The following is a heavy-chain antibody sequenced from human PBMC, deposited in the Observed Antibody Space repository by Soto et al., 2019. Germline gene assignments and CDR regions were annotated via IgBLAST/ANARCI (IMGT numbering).Heavy chain of an antibody. V-gene: IGHV3-23*01. Sequence: EVELLESGGGSVQPGGSLRLSCAASGFTFSTYAMNWVRQAPGKGLEWVSSISTTGDNTYYADSVKGRFTMSRDNSKNTLYLHMNSLGGEDTAIYYCARERESCSVANCFGSNWFDPWGQGTLVTVSS. CDR3: ARERESCSVANCFGSNWFDP. J-gene: IGHJ5*02. CDR1: GFTFSTYA. CDR2: ISTTGDNT. D-gene: IGHD2-15*01.